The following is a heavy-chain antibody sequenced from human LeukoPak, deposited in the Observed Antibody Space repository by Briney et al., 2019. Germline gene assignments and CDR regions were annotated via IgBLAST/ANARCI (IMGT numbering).Heavy chain of an antibody. J-gene: IGHJ6*03. Sequence: ASVKVSCKASGYTFTSYGISRGRQAPGQGHEWMGWISAYSGNTNYAQKLQGRVTMTTDTSTSTAYMELRSLRSDDTAVYYCARVGVPAASFYMEVWGKGTTVTVSS. CDR3: ARVGVPAASFYMEV. CDR1: GYTFTSYG. V-gene: IGHV1-18*01. CDR2: ISAYSGNT. D-gene: IGHD2-2*01.